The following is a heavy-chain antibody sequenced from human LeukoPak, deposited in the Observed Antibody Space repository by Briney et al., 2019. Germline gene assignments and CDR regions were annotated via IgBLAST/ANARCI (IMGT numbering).Heavy chain of an antibody. J-gene: IGHJ4*02. CDR2: VSGSGGST. D-gene: IGHD3-16*02. CDR3: PRVTFIMITFGGVIVEPRDDY. V-gene: IGHV3-23*01. CDR1: GFTFSSYA. Sequence: GGSLRLSCAASGFTFSSYAMSWVRQAPGKGLEWVSAVSGSGGSTYYADSVKGRFTISRDNSKNTLYLQMNSLRAEDTAVSYCPRVTFIMITFGGVIVEPRDDYWGQGTLVTVSS.